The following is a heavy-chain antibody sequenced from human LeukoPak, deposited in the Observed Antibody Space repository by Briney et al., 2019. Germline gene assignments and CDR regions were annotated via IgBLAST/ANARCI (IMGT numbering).Heavy chain of an antibody. Sequence: SGGSLRLSCAASGFTVSTNYMSWVRQAPGKGLGWVSLIYSNGNTYYADSVKGRFTISRHNSKNTLYLQMNTLRAEDTAVYYCARGAIVRAPPGDYWGQGTLVTVSS. D-gene: IGHD1-26*01. CDR2: IYSNGNT. J-gene: IGHJ4*02. V-gene: IGHV3-53*01. CDR1: GFTVSTNY. CDR3: ARGAIVRAPPGDY.